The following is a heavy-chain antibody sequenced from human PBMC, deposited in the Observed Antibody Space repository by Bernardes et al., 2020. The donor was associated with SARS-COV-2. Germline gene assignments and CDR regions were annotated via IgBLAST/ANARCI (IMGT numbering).Heavy chain of an antibody. CDR1: GCSISTSNW. CDR2: IFHSGTT. J-gene: IGHJ4*02. Sequence: SETLSLTCAVSGCSISTSNWWSWVRQPPGKALEWIGEIFHSGTTKYNPSLQSRVTISVDKSKNQLSLKLTSVTAADTAVYYCAKSPRGLRTHCLGDCYYDNWGQGTLVTVSS. D-gene: IGHD2-21*02. CDR3: AKSPRGLRTHCLGDCYYDN. V-gene: IGHV4-4*02.